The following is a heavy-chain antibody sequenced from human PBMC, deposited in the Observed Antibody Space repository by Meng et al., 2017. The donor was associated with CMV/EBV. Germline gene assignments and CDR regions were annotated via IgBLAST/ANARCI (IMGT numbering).Heavy chain of an antibody. J-gene: IGHJ6*02. CDR1: GYTFTGYY. CDR2: INPNSGGT. D-gene: IGHD3-10*01. Sequence: ASVKVSCKASGYTFTGYYMHWVRQAPGQGLEWMGWINPNSGGTNYAQKFQGRVTMTRDTSISTAYMELNSLRAEDTAVYYCARDYDGSGEGYYYGMDVWGQGTTVTVSS. V-gene: IGHV1-2*02. CDR3: ARDYDGSGEGYYYGMDV.